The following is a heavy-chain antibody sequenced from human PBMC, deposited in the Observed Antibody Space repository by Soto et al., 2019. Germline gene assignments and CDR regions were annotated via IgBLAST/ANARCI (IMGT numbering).Heavy chain of an antibody. D-gene: IGHD2-21*02. J-gene: IGHJ6*02. CDR1: GGSISGYS. CDR2: MYNTGST. CDR3: ARDLWGYCGTDCYPLDV. V-gene: IGHV4-59*01. Sequence: ETLSLTCTVSGGSISGYSWSWIRQPPGTGLEWIGYMYNTGSTVYNPSFKSRVTISVDTSKNQFSLKLNSVTAADTAVYYCARDLWGYCGTDCYPLDVWGQGTTVTVSS.